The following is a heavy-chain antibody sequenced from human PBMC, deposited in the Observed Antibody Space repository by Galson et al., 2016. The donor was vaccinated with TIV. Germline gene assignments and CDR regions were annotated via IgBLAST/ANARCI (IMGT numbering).Heavy chain of an antibody. V-gene: IGHV1-3*01. Sequence: SVKVSCKASGYTFRDYALHWVRQAPGQRPEWLGWIHAGIGNAKLSQRFQDRVTITRDRSASTAYLTLTRLRSEDTAVYFCASRSSTWNYFDAFDTWGQGTAVTVSS. CDR1: GYTFRDYA. CDR3: ASRSSTWNYFDAFDT. D-gene: IGHD6-13*01. CDR2: IHAGIGNA. J-gene: IGHJ3*02.